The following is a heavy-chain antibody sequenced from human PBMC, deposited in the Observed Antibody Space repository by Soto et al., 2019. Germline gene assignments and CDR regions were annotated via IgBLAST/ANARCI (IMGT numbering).Heavy chain of an antibody. V-gene: IGHV3-33*01. Sequence: GGSLRLSCAASGFTFSSYGMHWVRQAPGKGLEWVAVIWYDGSNKYYADSVKGRFTISRDNSKNTLYLQMNSLRAEDTAVYYCARATVTTFGYYYYYMDVWGKGTTVTVSS. CDR3: ARATVTTFGYYYYYMDV. CDR2: IWYDGSNK. J-gene: IGHJ6*03. CDR1: GFTFSSYG. D-gene: IGHD4-17*01.